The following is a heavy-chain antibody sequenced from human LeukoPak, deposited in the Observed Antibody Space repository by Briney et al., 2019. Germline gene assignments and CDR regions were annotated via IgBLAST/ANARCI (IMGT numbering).Heavy chain of an antibody. CDR1: GGSISSHY. V-gene: IGHV4-59*11. J-gene: IGHJ2*01. Sequence: SETLSLTCTVSGGSISSHYWSWIRQPPGKGLEWIGYIYYSGSTNYNPSLKSRVTISVDTSKNQFSLKLSSVTAADTAVYYCARGQATFWYFDLWGRGTLVTVSS. CDR3: ARGQATFWYFDL. CDR2: IYYSGST. D-gene: IGHD5-12*01.